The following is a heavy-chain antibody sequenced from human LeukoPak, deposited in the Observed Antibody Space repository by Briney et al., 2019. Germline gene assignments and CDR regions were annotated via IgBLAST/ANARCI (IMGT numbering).Heavy chain of an antibody. V-gene: IGHV3-21*01. D-gene: IGHD6-19*01. CDR2: ISSSSSSI. Sequence: GGSLRLSCAASGFTFSSCSMNWVRQAPGKGLEWVSSISSSSSSIYYADSVKGRSTISRDNAKNSLYLQMNSLRAEDTAVYFCARGQQWLPYFDYWGQGTLVTVSS. J-gene: IGHJ4*02. CDR3: ARGQQWLPYFDY. CDR1: GFTFSSCS.